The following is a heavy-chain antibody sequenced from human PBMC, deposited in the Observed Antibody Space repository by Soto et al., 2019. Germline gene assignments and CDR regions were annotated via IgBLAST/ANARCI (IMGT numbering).Heavy chain of an antibody. J-gene: IGHJ4*02. CDR3: ARSSNLIAAAGTGFDY. CDR2: IYSGGST. D-gene: IGHD6-13*01. CDR1: GFTVSSNY. V-gene: IGHV3-53*01. Sequence: GGSLRLSCAASGFTVSSNYMSWVRQAPGKGLEWVSVIYSGGSTYYADSVKGRFTISRDNSKNTLYLQMNSLRAEDTAVYYCARSSNLIAAAGTGFDYWGQGTLVTVSS.